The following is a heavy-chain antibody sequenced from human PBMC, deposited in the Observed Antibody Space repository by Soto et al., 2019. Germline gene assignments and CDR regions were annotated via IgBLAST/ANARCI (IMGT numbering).Heavy chain of an antibody. V-gene: IGHV1-46*01. D-gene: IGHD3-3*01. CDR3: ARLVRDFWSGSAKYNWFDP. CDR1: GYSFTSYD. Sequence: RASVKVSCKASGYSFTSYDIHWVRQAPGQGLEWMGIINPSGGSSSYAQKFQGRVTMTRDTSTSTVHMELSSLRSEDTAVYYCARLVRDFWSGSAKYNWFDPWGQGTLVTVSS. CDR2: INPSGGSS. J-gene: IGHJ5*02.